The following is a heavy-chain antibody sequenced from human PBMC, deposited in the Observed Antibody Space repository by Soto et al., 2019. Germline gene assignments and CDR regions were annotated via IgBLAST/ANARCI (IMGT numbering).Heavy chain of an antibody. V-gene: IGHV3-23*01. CDR3: ATVHNSSRSFDF. CDR1: GFTFSIFA. Sequence: PGGSLRLSCAASGFTFSIFAMSWVRQAPGKGLEWVSTTGYSGRTTYYADSVKGRFTVSRDNSKSTLDLQMSSLRAEDTAVYFCATVHNSSRSFDFWGPGTLVTVPQ. J-gene: IGHJ4*02. CDR2: TGYSGRTT. D-gene: IGHD6-6*01.